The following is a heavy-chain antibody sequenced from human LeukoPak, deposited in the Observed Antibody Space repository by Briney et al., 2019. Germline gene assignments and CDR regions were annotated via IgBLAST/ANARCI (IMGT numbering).Heavy chain of an antibody. CDR2: ISSSSSYM. CDR3: ARRNLRSGSSPGFDP. V-gene: IGHV3-21*01. D-gene: IGHD3-10*01. J-gene: IGHJ5*02. CDR1: GFTFSDYS. Sequence: GGSLRLSCAASGFTFSDYSMNWVRQAPGEGLEWVSSISSSSSYMYYADSVKGRFTISRDNAENSLYLQMNSLRAEDTAVYYCARRNLRSGSSPGFDPWGQGTLVTVAS.